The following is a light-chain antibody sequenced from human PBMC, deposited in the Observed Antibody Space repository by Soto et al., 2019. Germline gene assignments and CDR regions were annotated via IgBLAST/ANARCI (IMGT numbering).Light chain of an antibody. CDR3: QQYDNWPYT. CDR1: QSVSNT. V-gene: IGKV3-15*01. J-gene: IGKJ2*01. CDR2: GAS. Sequence: ETVMTQSPATLSVSPGERATLSCRASQSVSNTLAWYQQKPGQAPRLLMYGASIRATGIPARFSGGGSGTQFTLTISSLQSEDFAVYYCQQYDNWPYTFGQGTKVDIK.